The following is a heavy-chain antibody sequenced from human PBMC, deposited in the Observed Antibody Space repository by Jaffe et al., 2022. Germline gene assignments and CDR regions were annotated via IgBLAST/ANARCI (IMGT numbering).Heavy chain of an antibody. D-gene: IGHD3-3*01. V-gene: IGHV3-30*02. CDR2: IRYDGSNK. Sequence: QVQLVESGGGVVQPGGSLRLSCAASGFTFSSYGMHWVRQAPGKGLEWVAFIRYDGSNKYYADSVKGRFTISRDNSKNTLYLQMNSLRAEDTAVYYCAKDTPIFSGDHDAFDIWGQGTMVTVSS. J-gene: IGHJ3*02. CDR1: GFTFSSYG. CDR3: AKDTPIFSGDHDAFDI.